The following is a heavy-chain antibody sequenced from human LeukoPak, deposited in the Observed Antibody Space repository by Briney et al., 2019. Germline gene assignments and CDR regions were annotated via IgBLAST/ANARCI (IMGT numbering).Heavy chain of an antibody. V-gene: IGHV4-59*08. CDR2: IYYSGST. D-gene: IGHD4-17*01. CDR1: GGSISSYY. J-gene: IGHJ5*02. Sequence: SETLSLTCTVSGGSISSYYWSWIRQPPGKGLEWIGYIYYSGSTNYNPSLKSRVTISVDTSKNQFSLKLSSVTAADTAVYYCARQISYGDYVGWFDPWGQGTLVTVSS. CDR3: ARQISYGDYVGWFDP.